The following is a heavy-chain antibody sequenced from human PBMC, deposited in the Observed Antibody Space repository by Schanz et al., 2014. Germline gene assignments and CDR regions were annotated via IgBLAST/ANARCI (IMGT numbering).Heavy chain of an antibody. CDR2: IGGSGDST. CDR3: AKHVRSLTGNDY. V-gene: IGHV3-23*01. CDR1: GFTFSNHA. D-gene: IGHD3-9*01. Sequence: EVQLLESGGGLVQPGGSLRLSCAASGFTFSNHALSWVRQAPGKGLEWVSGIGGSGDSTHYADSVKGRFIISRDNSKNTLYLQVNSLRAEDTAVYYCAKHVRSLTGNDYWGQGTLXIVSS. J-gene: IGHJ4*02.